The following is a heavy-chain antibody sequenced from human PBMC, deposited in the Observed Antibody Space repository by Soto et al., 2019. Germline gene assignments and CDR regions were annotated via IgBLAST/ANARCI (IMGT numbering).Heavy chain of an antibody. V-gene: IGHV1-69*13. Sequence: ASVKVSCKASGGTFSSHAISWVRQAPGQGLEWMGGIIPIFGTANYAQKFQGRVTITADESTSTAYMELSSLRSEDTAVYYCARALTPLYMVRGVITYYYYYGMDVWGQGTTVTVSS. CDR1: GGTFSSHA. D-gene: IGHD3-10*01. CDR2: IIPIFGTA. J-gene: IGHJ6*02. CDR3: ARALTPLYMVRGVITYYYYYGMDV.